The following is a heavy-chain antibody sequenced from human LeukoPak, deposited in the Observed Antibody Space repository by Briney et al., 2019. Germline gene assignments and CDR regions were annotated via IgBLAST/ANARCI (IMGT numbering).Heavy chain of an antibody. Sequence: PSETLSLTCAVYGGSFSGYYWSWIRQPPGKGLEWIGEINHSGSTNYNPSLKSRVTISVDTSKNQFSLKLSSVTAADTAVYYCARGGGYDILTGYPYHHGNWGQGTLVTVSS. J-gene: IGHJ4*02. CDR2: INHSGST. CDR3: ARGGGYDILTGYPYHHGN. CDR1: GGSFSGYY. V-gene: IGHV4-34*01. D-gene: IGHD3-9*01.